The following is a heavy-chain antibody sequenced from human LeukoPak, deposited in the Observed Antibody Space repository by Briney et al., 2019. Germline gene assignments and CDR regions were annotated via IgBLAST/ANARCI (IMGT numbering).Heavy chain of an antibody. CDR2: ISSSSGYI. CDR1: GSTFSSYG. Sequence: GGSLRLSCAASGSTFSSYGMNWVRQAPGKGLEWVSSISSSSGYIYYADSVKGRFTISRDNAKNSLYLQMNSLRAEDTAVYYCARDIGSGSYQFDYWGQGTLVTVSS. CDR3: ARDIGSGSYQFDY. D-gene: IGHD3-10*01. J-gene: IGHJ4*02. V-gene: IGHV3-21*01.